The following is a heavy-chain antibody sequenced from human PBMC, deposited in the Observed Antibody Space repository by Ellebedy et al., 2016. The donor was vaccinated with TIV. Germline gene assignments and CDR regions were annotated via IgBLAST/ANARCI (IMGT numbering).Heavy chain of an antibody. D-gene: IGHD1-26*01. J-gene: IGHJ4*02. CDR1: GYTFTSYG. CDR3: ARVSGSYYKSSPSAYFDY. CDR2: ISAYNGNT. V-gene: IGHV1-18*01. Sequence: AASVKVSCKASGYTFTSYGINWVRQAPGQGLEWMGWISAYNGNTNYAQNLQGRVTMTTDTSTSTAFMDLRSLRSDDTAVYYCARVSGSYYKSSPSAYFDYWGQGTLVTVSS.